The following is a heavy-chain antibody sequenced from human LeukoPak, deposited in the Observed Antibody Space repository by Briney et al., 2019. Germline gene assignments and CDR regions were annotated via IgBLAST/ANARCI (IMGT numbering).Heavy chain of an antibody. V-gene: IGHV1-69*13. J-gene: IGHJ4*02. CDR2: TIPMFGTA. CDR1: GGTFSSYA. D-gene: IGHD3-9*01. Sequence: GASVKVSCKASGGTFSSYAMHWVRQAPGQGPEWMGGTIPMFGTANYAQKFQGGVTITADESTSTAYMQMSSLRADDTAVYYCARASSDDTRMNTALVYRGQGSMVTVPS. CDR3: ARASSDDTRMNTALVY.